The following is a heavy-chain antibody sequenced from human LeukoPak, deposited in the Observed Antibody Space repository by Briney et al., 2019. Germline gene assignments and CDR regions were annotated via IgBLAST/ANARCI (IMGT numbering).Heavy chain of an antibody. J-gene: IGHJ2*01. CDR1: GFSFTGYP. D-gene: IGHD6-13*01. Sequence: GGSLRLSCATSGFSFTGYPMNWVRQAPGKGLEWISNIRTTAEGAKYAYYADSVKGRVTISRDDGKNTLYLHMNSLRDDDTAVYYCARAGAQQQLLWYFDLWGRGTLVTVSS. CDR2: IRTTAEGAKYA. CDR3: ARAGAQQQLLWYFDL. V-gene: IGHV3-48*02.